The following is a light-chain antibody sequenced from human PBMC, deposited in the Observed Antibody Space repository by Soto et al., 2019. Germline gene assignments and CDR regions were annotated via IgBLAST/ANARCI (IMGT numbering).Light chain of an antibody. CDR1: QTISSW. CDR3: QPYNSYSEA. V-gene: IGKV1-5*03. Sequence: DIQMTQSPSNLSGSVGDRVTITCRASQTISSWLAWYQQKPGKAPKLLIYKASTLKSGVPSRFSGSGSGTEFTLTISSLQPDDFATYYCQPYNSYSEAFGQGTKVDIK. CDR2: KAS. J-gene: IGKJ1*01.